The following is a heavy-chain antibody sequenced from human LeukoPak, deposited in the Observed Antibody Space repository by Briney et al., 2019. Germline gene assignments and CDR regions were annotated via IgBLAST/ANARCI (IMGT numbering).Heavy chain of an antibody. Sequence: AASVKVSCKASGYTFTGYYMHWVRQAPGQGLEWMGWINPNSGGTNYAQKFQGRVTMTRDTSISTAYMELSRLRSDDTAVYYCARSPQYSSSWYWFDPWGQGTLVTVSS. V-gene: IGHV1-2*02. CDR1: GYTFTGYY. CDR2: INPNSGGT. CDR3: ARSPQYSSSWYWFDP. D-gene: IGHD6-13*01. J-gene: IGHJ5*02.